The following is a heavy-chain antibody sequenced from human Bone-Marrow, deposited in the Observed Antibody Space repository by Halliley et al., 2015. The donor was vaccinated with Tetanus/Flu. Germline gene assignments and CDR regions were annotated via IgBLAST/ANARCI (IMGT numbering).Heavy chain of an antibody. J-gene: IGHJ4*02. CDR2: IFYSGST. V-gene: IGHV4-31*03. Sequence: TLSLTCTVSGGSISSGDYYWSWIRQHPGKGLEWIGNIFYSGSTYYNPSLKSRLTISVDTSKNQFSLKPSSVTAADTAVYYCARAIVVLTANYFDYWGQGTLVTVSS. CDR1: GGSISSGDYY. CDR3: ARAIVVLTANYFDY. D-gene: IGHD2-21*02.